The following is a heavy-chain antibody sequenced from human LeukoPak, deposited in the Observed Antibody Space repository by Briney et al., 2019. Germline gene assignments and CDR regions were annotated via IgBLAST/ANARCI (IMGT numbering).Heavy chain of an antibody. Sequence: ASVKVSCKVSGYTLTELSMHWVRQAPGKGLEWMGGFDPEDGETIYAQKFQGRVTMTEDTSTDTAYMELSSLRSEDTAVYYCVVPSRYSSSWYYFDYWGQGTLVTVSS. J-gene: IGHJ4*02. D-gene: IGHD6-13*01. V-gene: IGHV1-24*01. CDR1: GYTLTELS. CDR2: FDPEDGET. CDR3: VVPSRYSSSWYYFDY.